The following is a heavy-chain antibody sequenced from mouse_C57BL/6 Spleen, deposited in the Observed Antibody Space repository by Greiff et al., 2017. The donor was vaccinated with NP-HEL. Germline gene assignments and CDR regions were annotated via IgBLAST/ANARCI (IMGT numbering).Heavy chain of an antibody. CDR3: ARVGTVYYYGSSWYFDV. V-gene: IGHV3-6*01. CDR2: ISYDGSN. J-gene: IGHJ1*03. Sequence: EVKLMESGPGLVKPSQSLSLTCSVTGYSITSGYYWNWIRQFPGNKLEWMGYISYDGSNNYNPSLKNRISITRDTSKNQFFLKLNSVTTEDTATYYCARVGTVYYYGSSWYFDVWGTGTTVTVSS. CDR1: GYSITSGYY. D-gene: IGHD1-1*01.